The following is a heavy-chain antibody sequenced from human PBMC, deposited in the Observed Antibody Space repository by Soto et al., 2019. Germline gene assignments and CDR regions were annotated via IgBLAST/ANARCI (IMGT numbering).Heavy chain of an antibody. Sequence: QVQLVQSGAEVKKPGASVKVSCKASGYSFTNYGISWLRQAPGQGLEWMGWISVYSGNTNDAQKLQGRLSMPTDTSTSKAYMELRRQRSDDTAVYYCARESPGVYAKWAFGYWGQGTLVTVSS. CDR1: GYSFTNYG. J-gene: IGHJ4*02. CDR2: ISVYSGNT. CDR3: ARESPGVYAKWAFGY. D-gene: IGHD2-8*01. V-gene: IGHV1-18*01.